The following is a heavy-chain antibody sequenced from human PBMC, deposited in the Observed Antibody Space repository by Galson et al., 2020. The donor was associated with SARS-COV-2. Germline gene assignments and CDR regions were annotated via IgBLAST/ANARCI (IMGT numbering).Heavy chain of an antibody. J-gene: IGHJ6*02. CDR3: ARVDDILTGYYYYGMDV. CDR2: P. V-gene: IGHV4-39*01. D-gene: IGHD3-9*01. Sequence: PYYNPSLKSRVTISVDTSKNQFSLKLSSVTAADTAVYYCARVDDILTGYYYYGMDVWGQGTTVTVSS.